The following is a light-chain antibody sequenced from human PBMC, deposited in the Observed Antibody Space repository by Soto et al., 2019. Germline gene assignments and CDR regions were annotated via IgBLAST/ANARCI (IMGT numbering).Light chain of an antibody. CDR1: QSFRGL. J-gene: IGKJ4*02. V-gene: IGKV3-11*01. CDR2: DAY. Sequence: LSCRASQSFRGLLAWYQQKPGQAPRLLIYDAYNRATGIPPRFSGSGSGPDSTHTCSRLEPADPAVYSCQPPAQWPSTFRGGTKVDIK. CDR3: QPPAQWPST.